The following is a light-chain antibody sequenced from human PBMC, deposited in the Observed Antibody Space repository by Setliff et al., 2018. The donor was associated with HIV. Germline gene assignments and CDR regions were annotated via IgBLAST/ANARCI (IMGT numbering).Light chain of an antibody. CDR2: EVS. J-gene: IGLJ1*01. V-gene: IGLV2-14*01. CDR3: TSYTSSYTLV. CDR1: SSDVGGYNY. Sequence: QSALTQPASVSGSPGQSITISCTGTSSDVGGYNYVSWYQQHPGKAPKVMIYEVSNRPSGVSNRFSGSKSGNTASLTISWLQAEDEADYHCTSYTSSYTLVFGTGTKVTVL.